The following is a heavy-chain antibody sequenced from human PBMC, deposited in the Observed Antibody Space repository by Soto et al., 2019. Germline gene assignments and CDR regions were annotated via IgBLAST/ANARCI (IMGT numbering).Heavy chain of an antibody. J-gene: IGHJ4*02. V-gene: IGHV1-46*01. CDR1: GYTFTSYY. D-gene: IGHD3-16*02. CDR2: INPSGGST. Sequence: ASVKVSCKASGYTFTSYYMHWVRQAPGQGLEWMGIINPSGGSTSYAQKFQGRVTMTRDTSTSTVYMELSSLRSEDTAVYYCARGTLHLGESSYYFDYWGQGTLVTVSS. CDR3: ARGTLHLGESSYYFDY.